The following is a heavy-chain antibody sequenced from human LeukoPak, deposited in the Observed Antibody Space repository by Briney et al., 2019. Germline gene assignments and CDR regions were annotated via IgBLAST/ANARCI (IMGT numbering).Heavy chain of an antibody. J-gene: IGHJ6*03. CDR1: GYSISSGYY. V-gene: IGHV4-38-2*02. CDR2: IYHSGST. CDR3: ARGAVTNYYYYYMDV. D-gene: IGHD4-11*01. Sequence: SETLSLTCTVSGYSISSGYYWGWIRQPPGKGLEWIGSIYHSGSTYYNPSLKGRVTTSVDTSKNQFSLKLSSVTAADTAVYYCARGAVTNYYYYYMDVWGKGTTVTVSS.